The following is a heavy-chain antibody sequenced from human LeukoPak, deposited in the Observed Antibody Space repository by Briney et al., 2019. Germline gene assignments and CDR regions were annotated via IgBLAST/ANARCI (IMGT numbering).Heavy chain of an antibody. J-gene: IGHJ4*02. Sequence: ASVKVSCKASGYTFTGYYMHWVRQAPGQGLEWMGWINPNSGGTNYAQKFQGRVTMTRDTSISTAYMELSSLRAEDTALYYCVKDRCDRATCPEVWGQGTLVTVSS. CDR3: VKDRCDRATCPEV. CDR1: GYTFTGYY. D-gene: IGHD1-14*01. CDR2: INPNSGGT. V-gene: IGHV1-2*02.